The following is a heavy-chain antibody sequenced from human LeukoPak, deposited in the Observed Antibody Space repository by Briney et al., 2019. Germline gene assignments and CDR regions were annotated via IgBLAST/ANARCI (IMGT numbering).Heavy chain of an antibody. D-gene: IGHD3-10*01. J-gene: IGHJ4*02. CDR1: GGSISSGSYY. V-gene: IGHV4-39*01. CDR3: ARSVRGVISRSYFDY. CDR2: IYYSGST. Sequence: SETLSLTCTVSGGSISSGSYYWGWIRQPPGQGLEWIVSIYYSGSTYYNPSLKSRVTISVDTSKNQFSLKLSSVTAADTAVYYCARSVRGVISRSYFDYWGQGTLVTVSS.